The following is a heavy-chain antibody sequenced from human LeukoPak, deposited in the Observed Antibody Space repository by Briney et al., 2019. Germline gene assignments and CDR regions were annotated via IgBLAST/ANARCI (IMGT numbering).Heavy chain of an antibody. V-gene: IGHV1-69*05. D-gene: IGHD3-22*01. CDR3: ARDRGTVVSPFDP. CDR2: IIPIFGTA. Sequence: SSVKVSCKASGGTFSSYAISWVRQAPGQGLEWMGRIIPIFGTANYAQKFQGRITITTDESTSTAYLELSSLRYADTAVYYCARDRGTVVSPFDPWGQGTLVTVSS. J-gene: IGHJ5*02. CDR1: GGTFSSYA.